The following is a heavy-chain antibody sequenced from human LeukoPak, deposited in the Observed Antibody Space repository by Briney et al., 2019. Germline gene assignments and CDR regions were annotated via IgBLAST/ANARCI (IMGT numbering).Heavy chain of an antibody. CDR1: GGSISSGDYY. D-gene: IGHD3-22*01. Sequence: KPPETLSLTCTVSGGSISSGDYYWSWIRQPPGKGLEWIGYIYYSGSTNYNPSLKSRVTISVDTSKNQFSLKLSSVTAADTAVYYCARVKQTMDDSSGYWDYWGQGTLVTVSS. J-gene: IGHJ4*02. CDR2: IYYSGST. V-gene: IGHV4-61*08. CDR3: ARVKQTMDDSSGYWDY.